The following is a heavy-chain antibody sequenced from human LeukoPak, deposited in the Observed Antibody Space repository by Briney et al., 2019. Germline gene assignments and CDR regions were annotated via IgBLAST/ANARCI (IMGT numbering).Heavy chain of an antibody. CDR1: GGSISSGDYY. Sequence: PSETLSLTCSVSGGSISSGDYYWSWIRQAPGKGLEWIGYIYYSGSTYYNPSLKSRVTISVDTSKNQFSLKLSSVTAADTAVYYCARALGSGSSFDYWGQGTLVTVSS. J-gene: IGHJ4*02. CDR2: IYYSGST. V-gene: IGHV4-30-4*01. CDR3: ARALGSGSSFDY. D-gene: IGHD3-10*01.